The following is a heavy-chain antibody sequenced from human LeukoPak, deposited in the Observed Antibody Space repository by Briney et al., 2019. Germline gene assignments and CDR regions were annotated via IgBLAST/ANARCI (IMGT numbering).Heavy chain of an antibody. CDR2: VYYSGST. V-gene: IGHV4-39*01. D-gene: IGHD3-3*01. Sequence: SETLSLTCTVSGVSISSSSYYWGWIRQPPGKGLEWIVSVYYSGSTYYIPSLKSRVTISVDTSKNQFSLKVSSVTAADTAVYYCARHRWRGDWFDPWGQGALVTVSS. J-gene: IGHJ5*02. CDR1: GVSISSSSYY. CDR3: ARHRWRGDWFDP.